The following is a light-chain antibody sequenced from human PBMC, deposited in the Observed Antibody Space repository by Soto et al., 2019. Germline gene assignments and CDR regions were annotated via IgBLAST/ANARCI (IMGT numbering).Light chain of an antibody. J-gene: IGLJ2*01. CDR3: CSYAGSYTVV. CDR2: DVS. V-gene: IGLV2-11*01. Sequence: QSALTQPASVSGSPGQSITMSCTGSSSDFGDDKYVSWYQQHPGKAPKLMIYDVSKRPSGVPDRFSGSKSGNTASLTISGLQAEDEADYYCCSYAGSYTVVFGGGTKVTVL. CDR1: SSDFGDDKY.